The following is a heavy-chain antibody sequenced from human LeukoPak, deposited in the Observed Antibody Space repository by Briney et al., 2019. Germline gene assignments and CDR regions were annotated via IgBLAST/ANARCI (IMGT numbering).Heavy chain of an antibody. CDR3: TRRPKQPGFWSGYVDY. V-gene: IGHV4-39*01. CDR2: IFRSGET. CDR1: GGSISSDGHN. Sequence: PSETLSLTCTVSGGSISSDGHNWDWIRPPPGKGLEYIGSIFRSGETYYTPSLNSRVTISVDRSKNQFSLKLTSVTAADTAVYYCTRRPKQPGFWSGYVDYWGQGILVTVSS. J-gene: IGHJ4*02. D-gene: IGHD3-3*01.